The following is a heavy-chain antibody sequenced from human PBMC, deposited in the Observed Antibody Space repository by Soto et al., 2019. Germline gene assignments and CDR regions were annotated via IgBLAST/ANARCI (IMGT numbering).Heavy chain of an antibody. V-gene: IGHV4-61*01. D-gene: IGHD6-13*01. CDR2: IYYSWST. J-gene: IGHJ4*02. Sequence: PSETLSLTCTVSGGSVSSGSYYWSWIRQPPGKGLEWIGYIYYSWSTNYNPSLKSRVTISVDTSKNQFSLKLSSVTAADTAVYYCARGRYSSSWYREFDYWGQGTLVTVSS. CDR1: GGSVSSGSYY. CDR3: ARGRYSSSWYREFDY.